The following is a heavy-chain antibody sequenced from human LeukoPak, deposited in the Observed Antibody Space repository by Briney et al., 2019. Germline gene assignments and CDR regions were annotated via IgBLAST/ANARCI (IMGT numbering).Heavy chain of an antibody. D-gene: IGHD6-6*01. Sequence: SETLSLTCAVYGGSFSGYYRSWIRQPPGKGLEWIGEINHSGSTNYNPSLKSRVTISVDTSKNQFSLKLSSVTAADTAVYYCARGYSSSSAGGFDYWGQGTLVTVSS. J-gene: IGHJ4*02. CDR3: ARGYSSSSAGGFDY. CDR2: INHSGST. CDR1: GGSFSGYY. V-gene: IGHV4-34*01.